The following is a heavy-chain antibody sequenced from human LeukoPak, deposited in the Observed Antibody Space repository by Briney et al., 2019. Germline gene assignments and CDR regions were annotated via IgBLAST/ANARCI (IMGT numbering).Heavy chain of an antibody. J-gene: IGHJ4*02. Sequence: PSETLSLTCTASGGSISSYYWSWIRQPPGKGLEWIGYIYYSGNTNYNPSLKSRVTISVDTSKNQFSLKLSSVTAADTAVYYCARVLREVGDFDYWGQGTLVTVSS. D-gene: IGHD2-15*01. CDR3: ARVLREVGDFDY. V-gene: IGHV4-59*12. CDR2: IYYSGNT. CDR1: GGSISSYY.